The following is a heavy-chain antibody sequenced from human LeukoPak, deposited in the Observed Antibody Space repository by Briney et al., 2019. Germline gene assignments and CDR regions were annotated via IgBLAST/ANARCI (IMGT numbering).Heavy chain of an antibody. CDR1: GCTFSSYW. J-gene: IGHJ3*02. CDR2: IDIDGSST. D-gene: IGHD3-3*01. V-gene: IGHV3-74*01. CDR3: ARGFTIFGVVNDGFDI. Sequence: GGSLRLSCAASGCTFSSYWMNWVRQAPGKGLVWVSRIDIDGSSTTYADSVKDRFTISRDNAKNTVYLQMNSLRAEDTAVYYCARGFTIFGVVNDGFDIWGQGTKVTVSS.